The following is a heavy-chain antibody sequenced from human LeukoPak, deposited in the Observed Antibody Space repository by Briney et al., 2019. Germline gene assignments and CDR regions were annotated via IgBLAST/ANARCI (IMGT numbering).Heavy chain of an antibody. Sequence: GGSLRLSCAASGFTFSSYAMHWVRQAPGKGLEWVSAISGSGGSTYYADSVKGRFTISRDNSKNTLYLQMNSLRAEDTAVYYCTKNDGRGLYSSFRQLDYWGQGTLVTVYS. D-gene: IGHD6-6*01. J-gene: IGHJ4*02. CDR2: ISGSGGST. V-gene: IGHV3-23*01. CDR3: TKNDGRGLYSSFRQLDY. CDR1: GFTFSSYA.